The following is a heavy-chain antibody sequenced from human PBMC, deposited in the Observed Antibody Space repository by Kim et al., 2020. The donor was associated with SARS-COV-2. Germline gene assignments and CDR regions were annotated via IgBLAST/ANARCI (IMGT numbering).Heavy chain of an antibody. CDR3: ARDPDPIAAAADDAFDI. CDR2: ISSSSSTI. D-gene: IGHD6-13*01. J-gene: IGHJ3*02. CDR1: GFTFSSYS. V-gene: IGHV3-48*02. Sequence: GGSLRLSCAASGFTFSSYSMNWVRQAPGKGLEWVSYISSSSSTIYYADSVKGRFTISRDNAKNSLYLQMNSLRDEDTAVYYCARDPDPIAAAADDAFDIWGQGTMVTVSS.